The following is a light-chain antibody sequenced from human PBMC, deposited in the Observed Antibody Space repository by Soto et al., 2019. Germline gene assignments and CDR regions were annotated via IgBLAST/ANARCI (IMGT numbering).Light chain of an antibody. CDR2: TAS. Sequence: IQMTQSPSSLSASVGDRVTITCRASQTIGNYLDWYQQKVGEAPKLLIYTASTLHSGVPSRFSGSGSGTDFTLTISSLQPEDFATYYCQQSYFTPLTFGPGTKV. CDR1: QTIGNY. J-gene: IGKJ3*01. V-gene: IGKV1-39*01. CDR3: QQSYFTPLT.